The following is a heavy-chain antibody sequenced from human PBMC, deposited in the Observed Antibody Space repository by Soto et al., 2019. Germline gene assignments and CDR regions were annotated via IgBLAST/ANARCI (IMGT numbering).Heavy chain of an antibody. CDR3: ARQQADYVRRLYFFDY. Sequence: SETLSLTCTVSGDSISSGDYYWSWIRQTPGKGLEWIGYIYFSGVTYYSPSLKSRLTISLDTSRTQFSLKLASVTAADTAVYYCARQQADYVRRLYFFDYWSQGPLVTVS. CDR2: IYFSGVT. D-gene: IGHD3-16*01. J-gene: IGHJ4*02. V-gene: IGHV4-30-4*08. CDR1: GDSISSGDYY.